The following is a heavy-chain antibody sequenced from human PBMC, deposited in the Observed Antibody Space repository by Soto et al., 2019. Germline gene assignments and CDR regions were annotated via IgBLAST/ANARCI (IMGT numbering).Heavy chain of an antibody. V-gene: IGHV4-34*01. Sequence: SETLALTCAVYGGSFSGYYWSWIRQPPGKGLEWIGEINHSGSTNYNPSLKSRVTISVDTSKNQFSLKLSSVTAADTAVYYCARVPGPWGQGTLVTVSS. CDR1: GGSFSGYY. CDR3: ARVPGP. CDR2: INHSGST. J-gene: IGHJ5*02.